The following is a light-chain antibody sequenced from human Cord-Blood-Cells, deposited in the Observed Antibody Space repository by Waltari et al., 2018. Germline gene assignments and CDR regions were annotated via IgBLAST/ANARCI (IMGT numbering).Light chain of an antibody. CDR1: SSDVGGYNY. J-gene: IGLJ1*01. CDR3: SSYTSSSTYV. Sequence: QSALTQPASVSRSPGQSITISCTGTSSDVGGYNYLSWYQQHPGKAPKLMIYDVSKRPSGVSNRFSGSKSGNTASLTISGLQAEDEADYYCSSYTSSSTYVFGTGTKVTVL. V-gene: IGLV2-14*01. CDR2: DVS.